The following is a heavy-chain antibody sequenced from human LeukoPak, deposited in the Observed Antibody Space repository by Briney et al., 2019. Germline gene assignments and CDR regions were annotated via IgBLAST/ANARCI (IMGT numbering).Heavy chain of an antibody. CDR3: ARELRGYYYDSSGYLPQH. D-gene: IGHD3-22*01. CDR2: IYYSGGT. J-gene: IGHJ1*01. V-gene: IGHV4-39*07. Sequence: PSETLSLTCTVSGGSISSSTNYWGWIRRPPGKGLEWIGSIYYSGGTYYNPSLKSRVSISVDTSKNQFSLKLSSVTAADTAVYYCARELRGYYYDSSGYLPQHWGQGTLVTVSS. CDR1: GGSISSSTNY.